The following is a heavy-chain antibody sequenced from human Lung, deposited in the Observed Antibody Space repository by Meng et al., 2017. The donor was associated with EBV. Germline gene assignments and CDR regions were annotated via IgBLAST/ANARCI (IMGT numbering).Heavy chain of an antibody. D-gene: IGHD6-19*01. J-gene: IGHJ4*02. Sequence: QLQLVLSGAEVNKPGASVRVSCKASGYTFTHHGISWIRQAPGQGLEWMGWISCYNGDTNYAQKLQGRVTMTTDTSTNTAYMDLRSLRSDDTAVYYCARDPSNTSGRYAYFDYWGQGTLVTVSS. V-gene: IGHV1-18*01. CDR3: ARDPSNTSGRYAYFDY. CDR1: GYTFTHHG. CDR2: ISCYNGDT.